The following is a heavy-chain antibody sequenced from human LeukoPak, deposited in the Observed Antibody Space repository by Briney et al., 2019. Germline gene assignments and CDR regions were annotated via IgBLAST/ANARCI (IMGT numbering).Heavy chain of an antibody. CDR3: ARSPGYDFWSGYHDY. CDR2: IYSSGST. D-gene: IGHD3-3*01. CDR1: GGPISSCY. V-gene: IGHV4-4*07. Sequence: PSDTVSLTCTVSGGPISSCYWSWIPRPAGKGLEGIGRIYSSGSTNYNTSLKSRVTMSVDTSKNQFSLKLSSVTAADTAVYYCARSPGYDFWSGYHDYWGQGTLVTVSS. J-gene: IGHJ4*02.